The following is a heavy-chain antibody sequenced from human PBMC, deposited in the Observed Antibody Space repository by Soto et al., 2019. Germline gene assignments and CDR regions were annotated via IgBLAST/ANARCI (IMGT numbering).Heavy chain of an antibody. J-gene: IGHJ4*02. D-gene: IGHD2-2*01. CDR1: GGSVSPYY. CDR2: IRYSGST. V-gene: IGHV4-59*02. Sequence: QVQLQESGPGLVKPSETLSLTCTVPGGSVSPYYWSWIRQSPGKGLEWIGNIRYSGSTDYNPSLKSRVTISIDTSTNQFSLKLTSVTAADTAVYYCAKGGTSSLPFDYWGQGTLVTVSS. CDR3: AKGGTSSLPFDY.